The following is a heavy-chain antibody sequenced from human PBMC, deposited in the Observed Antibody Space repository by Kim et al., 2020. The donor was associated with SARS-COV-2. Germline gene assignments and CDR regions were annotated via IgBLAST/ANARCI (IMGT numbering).Heavy chain of an antibody. V-gene: IGHV4-61*08. CDR2: LYYSGST. CDR1: GDSVTRGASF. J-gene: IGHJ2*01. D-gene: IGHD5-12*01. CDR3: AIGRGYGYSDDYF. Sequence: SETLSLTCTVSGDSVTRGASFWSWLRQPPGKELEWIGYLYYSGSTNLSPSLESRATISRDTSKNQFSLNVTSVTAADTAVYYCAIGRGYGYSDDYF.